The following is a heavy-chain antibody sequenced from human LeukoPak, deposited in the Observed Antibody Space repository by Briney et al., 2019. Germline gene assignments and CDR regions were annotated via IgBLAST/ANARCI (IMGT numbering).Heavy chain of an antibody. J-gene: IGHJ5*02. CDR2: IYYTGST. CDR1: GGSISSYY. Sequence: SETLSLTCTVSGGSISSYYWSWIRQPPGKGLEWIGYIYYTGSTNYNPSLKSRVTISVDTSKNQFSLKLTSVTAADTAVYYCARSYGHWLGPWGQGTLVTVSS. V-gene: IGHV4-59*01. CDR3: ARSYGHWLGP. D-gene: IGHD2-21*01.